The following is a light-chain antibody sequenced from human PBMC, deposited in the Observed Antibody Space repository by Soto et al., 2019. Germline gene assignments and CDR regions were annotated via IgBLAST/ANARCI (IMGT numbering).Light chain of an antibody. J-gene: IGKJ1*01. V-gene: IGKV3-15*01. CDR3: QQYNNRPPL. CDR1: QSVSSN. CDR2: GAS. Sequence: EIVMTQSPATLSVSPGERASLCCRASQSVSSNLAWYQQKPGQAPRLLIHGASTRATGIPARFSGSGSGTEFTLTISSLQSEDFAVYYCQQYNNRPPLFGQGTKVDIK.